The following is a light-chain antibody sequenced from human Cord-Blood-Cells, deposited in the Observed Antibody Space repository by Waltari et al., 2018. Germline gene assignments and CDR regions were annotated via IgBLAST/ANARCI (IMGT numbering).Light chain of an antibody. CDR1: QSISSY. V-gene: IGKV1-39*01. CDR2: AAS. J-gene: IGKJ4*01. Sequence: DIQMTQSPSSLSASVGDRVTITCRASQSISSYLNWYQQKPGKAPKLLIYAASCLQSGVPSGFSGSGSGTDFTLTISSLQPEDFATYYCQQSYSTPPLTFGGGTKVEIK. CDR3: QQSYSTPPLT.